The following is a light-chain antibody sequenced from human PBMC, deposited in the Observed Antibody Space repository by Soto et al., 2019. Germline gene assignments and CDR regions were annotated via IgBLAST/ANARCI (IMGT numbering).Light chain of an antibody. V-gene: IGLV2-8*01. J-gene: IGLJ1*01. Sequence: QSVLTQPPSASGSPGQSVTISCTGTSSDVGGYNYVSWYQQHPGKAPKLIIYVVNKWPSGVPDRFSGSKSGNTASLTVSGLQAEDEADYYCSSYSGRNNFVFGTGTKVTVL. CDR2: VVN. CDR1: SSDVGGYNY. CDR3: SSYSGRNNFV.